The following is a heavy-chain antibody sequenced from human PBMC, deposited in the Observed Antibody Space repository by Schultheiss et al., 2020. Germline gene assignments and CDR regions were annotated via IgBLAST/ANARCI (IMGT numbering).Heavy chain of an antibody. Sequence: SVKVSCKASGGTLSSYTFTWVRQAPGQGLEWMGRIIPILGIANYAQKLQGRVTMTTDTSTSTAYMELRSLRSDDTAVYYCARGQHYFDYWGQGTLVTVSS. J-gene: IGHJ4*02. V-gene: IGHV1-69*02. CDR2: IIPILGIA. CDR3: ARGQHYFDY. CDR1: GGTLSSYT. D-gene: IGHD6-13*01.